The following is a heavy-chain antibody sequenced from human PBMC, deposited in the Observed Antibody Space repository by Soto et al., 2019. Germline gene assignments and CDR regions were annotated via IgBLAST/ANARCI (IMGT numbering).Heavy chain of an antibody. CDR1: GYTFTSYG. CDR3: ARVPDFWSGYYSLHFDY. V-gene: IGHV1-18*01. Sequence: GASVKVSCKASGYTFTSYGISWVRQAPGQGLEWMGWISAYNGNTNYAQKLQGRVTMTTDTSTSTAYMELRSLRSDDTAVYYCARVPDFWSGYYSLHFDYWGQGTLVTVSS. CDR2: ISAYNGNT. D-gene: IGHD3-3*01. J-gene: IGHJ4*02.